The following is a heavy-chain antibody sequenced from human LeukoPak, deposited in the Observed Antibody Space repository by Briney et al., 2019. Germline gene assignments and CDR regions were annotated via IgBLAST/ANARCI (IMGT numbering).Heavy chain of an antibody. Sequence: ASVNVSFKVSVYTLTELSMHWVRQAPGKGLEWMGGFDPEDGETIYAQKFQGRVTMTEDTSTDTAYMELSSLRSEDTAVYYCATHERLYYGSGSYSDYWGQGTLVTVSS. CDR2: FDPEDGET. J-gene: IGHJ4*02. V-gene: IGHV1-24*01. CDR3: ATHERLYYGSGSYSDY. D-gene: IGHD3-10*01. CDR1: VYTLTELS.